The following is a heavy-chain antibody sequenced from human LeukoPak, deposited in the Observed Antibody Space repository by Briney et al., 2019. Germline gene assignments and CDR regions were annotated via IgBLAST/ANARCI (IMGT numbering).Heavy chain of an antibody. CDR3: ARHVAGQRVGANDY. CDR1: GYSFSSYW. CDR2: IYPGDSDT. J-gene: IGHJ4*02. Sequence: GESLKISCKGSGYSFSSYWIGWVRQMPGKGLEWMGIIYPGDSDTRYSPSFEGQVTISADKSISTVYLQWSSLKASDTAMYYWARHVAGQRVGANDYWGQGTLVTVSS. V-gene: IGHV5-51*01. D-gene: IGHD1-26*01.